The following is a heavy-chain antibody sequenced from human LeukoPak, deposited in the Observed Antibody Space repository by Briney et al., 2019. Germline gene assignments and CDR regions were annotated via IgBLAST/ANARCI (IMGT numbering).Heavy chain of an antibody. CDR2: IRNVGNDK. CDR3: AKMGFSYYDILTGSPNYFDY. V-gene: IGHV3-30*02. Sequence: GGSLRLSCAASGFTFDCCGMHWVRQAPGKGLEWVAFIRNVGNDKYYADSVRGRFTISRDNSKNTLYLQMNSLRAEDTAVYYCAKMGFSYYDILTGSPNYFDYWGQGTLVTVSS. D-gene: IGHD3-9*01. J-gene: IGHJ4*02. CDR1: GFTFDCCG.